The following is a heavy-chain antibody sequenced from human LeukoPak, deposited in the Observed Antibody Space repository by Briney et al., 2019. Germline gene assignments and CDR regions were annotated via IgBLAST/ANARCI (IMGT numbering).Heavy chain of an antibody. V-gene: IGHV3-23*01. J-gene: IGHJ4*02. CDR1: GFIFSNYA. CDR2: ISGSGGST. D-gene: IGHD3-22*01. CDR3: AKGANYDSSGYPYFDY. Sequence: GGSLRLSCAASGFIFSNYAMSWVRQAPGKGLEWVSAISGSGGSTYYADSVKGRFTISRDNSKNTLYLQMNSLRAEDTAVYYCAKGANYDSSGYPYFDYWGQGTLVTVSS.